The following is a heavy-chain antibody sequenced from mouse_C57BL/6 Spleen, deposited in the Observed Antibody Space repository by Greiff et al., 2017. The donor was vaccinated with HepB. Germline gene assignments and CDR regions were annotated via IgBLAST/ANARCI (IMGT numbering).Heavy chain of an antibody. J-gene: IGHJ3*01. Sequence: VKLMESGPELVKPGASVKISCKASGYAFSSSWMNWVKQRPGKGLEWIGRIYPGDGDTNYNGKFKGKATLTADKSSSTAYMQLSSLTSEDSAVYFCARSPAQALFAYWGQGTLVTVSA. CDR2: IYPGDGDT. V-gene: IGHV1-82*01. CDR1: GYAFSSSW. D-gene: IGHD3-2*02. CDR3: ARSPAQALFAY.